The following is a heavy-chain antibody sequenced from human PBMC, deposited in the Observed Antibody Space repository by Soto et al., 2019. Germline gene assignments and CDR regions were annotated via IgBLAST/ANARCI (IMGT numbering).Heavy chain of an antibody. V-gene: IGHV1-24*01. CDR3: ATLPRTIERTPAAIWSFDS. D-gene: IGHD2-2*01. CDR1: GYSLSDLS. J-gene: IGHJ4*02. Sequence: ASVKVSCKVSGYSLSDLSIHWVRQAPGKGLEWMGGLDAEDGETIYAQKLQGRGTMTEDTSTDTAYMELSRLTSEDTAMYYCATLPRTIERTPAAIWSFDSWGQGTLVTVSS. CDR2: LDAEDGET.